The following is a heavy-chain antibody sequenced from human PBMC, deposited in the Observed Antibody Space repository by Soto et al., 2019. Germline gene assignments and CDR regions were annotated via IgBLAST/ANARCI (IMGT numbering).Heavy chain of an antibody. V-gene: IGHV4-59*08. CDR2: ISYSGST. Sequence: SETLSLTCAVSGGSISSYYWSWIRQPPGKGLEWIGCISYSGSTNYSPSLKSRVTISVDTSENQFSLKLTSVTAADTAVYYCARQPRIGAGCRTDFWGQGSLVTVSS. CDR1: GGSISSYY. CDR3: ARQPRIGAGCRTDF. J-gene: IGHJ4*02. D-gene: IGHD2-15*01.